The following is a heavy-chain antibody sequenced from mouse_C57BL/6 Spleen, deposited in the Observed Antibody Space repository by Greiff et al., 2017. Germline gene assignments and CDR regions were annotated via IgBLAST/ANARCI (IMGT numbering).Heavy chain of an antibody. CDR3: ARERDRQLRPYFDY. D-gene: IGHD3-2*02. V-gene: IGHV5-4*01. CDR2: ISDGGSYT. CDR1: GFTFSSYA. J-gene: IGHJ2*01. Sequence: DVKLVESGGGLVKPGGSLKLSCAASGFTFSSYAMSWVRQTPEKRLEWVATISDGGSYTYYPDNVKGRFTISRDNAKNNLYLQMSHLKSEDTAMYYCARERDRQLRPYFDYWGQGTTLTVSS.